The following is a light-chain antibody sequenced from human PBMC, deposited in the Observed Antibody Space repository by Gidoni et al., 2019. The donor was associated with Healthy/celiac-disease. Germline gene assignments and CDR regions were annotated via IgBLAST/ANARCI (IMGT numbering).Light chain of an antibody. V-gene: IGKV1-5*03. J-gene: IGKJ2*02. Sequence: DIQMTQSPSTLSASVGDRVTITCRASQSISSWLAWYQQKPGKAPKLLIYKASSLESGVPSRFSGSGSGKEFTLTISSLQPDDFATYYCQQYNSYCTFXQXTKLXIK. CDR2: KAS. CDR1: QSISSW. CDR3: QQYNSYCT.